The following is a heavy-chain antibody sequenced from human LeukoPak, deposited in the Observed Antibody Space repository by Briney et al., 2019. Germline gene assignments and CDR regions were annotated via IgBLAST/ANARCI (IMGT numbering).Heavy chain of an antibody. J-gene: IGHJ4*02. D-gene: IGHD3-10*01. CDR3: ARGGSGAYYGSGTDY. V-gene: IGHV4-38-2*02. CDR2: IYHSGST. CDR1: GYSISSGYY. Sequence: SETLSLTCTVSGYSISSGYYWGWIRQPPGKGLEWIGSIYHSGSTYYNPSLKSRVTISVETSKNQFSLKLSSVTAADTAVYYCARGGSGAYYGSGTDYWGQGTLVTVSS.